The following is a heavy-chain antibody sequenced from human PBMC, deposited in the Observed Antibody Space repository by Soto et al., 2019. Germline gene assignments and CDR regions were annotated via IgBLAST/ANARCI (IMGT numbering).Heavy chain of an antibody. Sequence: SVKVSCKASGFTFTSSAVQWVRQARGQRLEWIGWIVVGSGNTNYAQKFQERVTITRGMSTSTAYMELSSLRSEDTAVYYCAAGVYYDSSGFFDYWGQGTLVTVSS. D-gene: IGHD3-22*01. J-gene: IGHJ4*02. CDR2: IVVGSGNT. V-gene: IGHV1-58*01. CDR1: GFTFTSSA. CDR3: AAGVYYDSSGFFDY.